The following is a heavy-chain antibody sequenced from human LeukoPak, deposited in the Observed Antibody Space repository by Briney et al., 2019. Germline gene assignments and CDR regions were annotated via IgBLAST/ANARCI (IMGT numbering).Heavy chain of an antibody. V-gene: IGHV4-34*01. CDR2: INHSGST. J-gene: IGHJ4*02. Sequence: PSETLSLTCAVYGGSFSGCYWSWIRQPPGKGLEWIGEINHSGSTNYNPSLKSRVTISVDTSKNQFSLKLSSVTAADTAVYYCARGRSTTYGPLVWGNYWGQGTLVTVSS. CDR3: ARGRSTTYGPLVWGNY. D-gene: IGHD3-10*01. CDR1: GGSFSGCY.